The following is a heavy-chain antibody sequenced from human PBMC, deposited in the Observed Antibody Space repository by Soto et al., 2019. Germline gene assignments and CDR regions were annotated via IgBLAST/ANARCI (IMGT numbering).Heavy chain of an antibody. CDR3: AKDRRYYDFWSGYSPGYYFDY. CDR1: GFTFSSYA. V-gene: IGHV3-23*01. Sequence: LRLSCAASGFTFSSYAMSWVRQAPGKGLEWVSAISGSGGSTYYADSVKGRFTISRDNSKNTLYLQMNSLRAEDTAVYYCAKDRRYYDFWSGYSPGYYFDYWGQGTLVTVSS. J-gene: IGHJ4*02. CDR2: ISGSGGST. D-gene: IGHD3-3*01.